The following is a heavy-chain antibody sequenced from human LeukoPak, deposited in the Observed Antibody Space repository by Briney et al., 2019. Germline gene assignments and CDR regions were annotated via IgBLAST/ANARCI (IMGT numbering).Heavy chain of an antibody. J-gene: IGHJ4*02. CDR1: GYTFTNHP. CDR2: INPNSGDT. V-gene: IGHV1-2*02. CDR3: ARERYTACGDFDY. D-gene: IGHD5-12*01. Sequence: GASVKVSCKASGYTFTNHPMHWVRQAPGQGLEWMGWINPNSGDTNYVQKFQGRVTMTRDPSISTAYMELSGLRADDTAVYYCARERYTACGDFDYWGQGTQVTVSS.